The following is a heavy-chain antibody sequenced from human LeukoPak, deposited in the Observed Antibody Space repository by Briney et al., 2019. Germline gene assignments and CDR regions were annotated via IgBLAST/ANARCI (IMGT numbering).Heavy chain of an antibody. D-gene: IGHD3-22*01. CDR3: ARDHYYDSSGYSRRFDC. CDR1: GGSISRHY. Sequence: PSEALSLTCTASGGSISRHYWSWIRQPPGKGLEWIGNIYYSGSTNYNPSLKSRVTISVDTSKNQFSLKLSSVTAADTAVYYCARDHYYDSSGYSRRFDCWGQGALVTVSS. V-gene: IGHV4-59*11. J-gene: IGHJ4*02. CDR2: IYYSGST.